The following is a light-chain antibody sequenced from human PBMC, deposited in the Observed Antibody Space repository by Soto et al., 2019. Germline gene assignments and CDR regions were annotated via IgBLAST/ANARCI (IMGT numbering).Light chain of an antibody. CDR2: SAS. J-gene: IGKJ1*01. Sequence: EIVLTQSPATLSLSPGERATLSCRASQSVSSYLAWYQQKPGQASRLLIYSASSRATGIPDRFSGSGSGTDFTLTISRLEPEDFAVYYCQRYGGFGQGTKVDIK. CDR3: QRYGG. V-gene: IGKV3-20*01. CDR1: QSVSSY.